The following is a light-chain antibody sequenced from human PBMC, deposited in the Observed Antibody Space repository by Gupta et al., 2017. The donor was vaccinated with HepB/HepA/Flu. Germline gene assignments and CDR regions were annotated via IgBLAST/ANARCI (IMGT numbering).Light chain of an antibody. J-gene: IGLJ2*01. CDR2: EVT. CDR3: SSYTMSRTVI. Sequence: QSALTQPPSVSGSPGQSVTISCTGTSSDIGTYNRVSWYQQPPGTAPKLMIYEVTQRPAGVPDRFSGSKSGNTASLTISGLQAEDEADYYCSSYTMSRTVIFGGGTRLTVL. CDR1: SSDIGTYNR. V-gene: IGLV2-18*02.